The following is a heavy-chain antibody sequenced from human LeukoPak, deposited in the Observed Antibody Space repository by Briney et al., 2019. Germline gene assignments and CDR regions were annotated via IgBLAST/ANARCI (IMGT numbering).Heavy chain of an antibody. J-gene: IGHJ3*02. V-gene: IGHV3-13*05. D-gene: IGHD3-9*01. Sequence: GGSLTLSCAASGFTFSSYDMHWVRQATGKGLEWVSAIGTAGDPYYPGSVKGRFTISRENAKNSLYLQMNSLGAGDTAVYYCARAVPDILTGSGAFDIWGQGTMVTVSS. CDR3: ARAVPDILTGSGAFDI. CDR1: GFTFSSYD. CDR2: IGTAGDP.